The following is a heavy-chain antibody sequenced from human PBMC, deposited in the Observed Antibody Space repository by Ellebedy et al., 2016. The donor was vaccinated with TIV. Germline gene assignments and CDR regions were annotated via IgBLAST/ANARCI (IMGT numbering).Heavy chain of an antibody. CDR3: TTVRRGSGSLDP. CDR2: IKSKTDGGTT. CDR1: GFTFSNAW. D-gene: IGHD3-10*01. V-gene: IGHV3-15*07. J-gene: IGHJ5*02. Sequence: GESLKISCAASGFTFSNAWMNWVRQAPGKGLEWVGRIKSKTDGGTTDYAAPVKGRFTISRDDSKNTLYLQMNSLKTEDTAVYYCTTVRRGSGSLDPWGQGTLVTVSS.